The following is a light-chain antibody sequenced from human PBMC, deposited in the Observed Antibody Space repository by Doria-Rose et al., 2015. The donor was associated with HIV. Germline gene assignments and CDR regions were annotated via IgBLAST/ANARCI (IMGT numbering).Light chain of an antibody. V-gene: IGKV3-15*01. CDR1: QSVSTD. Sequence: DIVMTQTPETLSVSPGESATLSCRASQSVSTDLAWYQHKPGQAHRLLIWGASTRATGIPARFSGSGSGTEFTLTISGLQSEDFAIYFCHQYNNWPTFGQGTRLDIK. J-gene: IGKJ5*01. CDR2: GAS. CDR3: HQYNNWPT.